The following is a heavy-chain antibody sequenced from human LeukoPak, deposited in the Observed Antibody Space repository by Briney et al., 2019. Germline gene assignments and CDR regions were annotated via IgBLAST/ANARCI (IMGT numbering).Heavy chain of an antibody. J-gene: IGHJ4*02. Sequence: PGASLRLSCAASGFNVGSKHINWVRQAPGKGLEWVSGIYPGGDSYYADSLKGRFIISRDISKNTVFLQMNSLRDEDTAVYHCARLNFGDDYWGQGALVTVSS. D-gene: IGHD4-17*01. V-gene: IGHV3-53*01. CDR1: GFNVGSKH. CDR2: IYPGGDS. CDR3: ARLNFGDDY.